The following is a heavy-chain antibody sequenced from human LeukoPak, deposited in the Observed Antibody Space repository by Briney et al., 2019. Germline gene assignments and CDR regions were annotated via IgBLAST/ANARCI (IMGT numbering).Heavy chain of an antibody. CDR3: ARDFVGGGYSPLDY. V-gene: IGHV4-30-4*08. CDR2: IDHSGSA. J-gene: IGHJ4*02. Sequence: SQTMSLTCTVSGGSISRGDYYWSWIRQPPGKGLEWIGYIDHSGSAYYNPSLESRVIISIDTSKRQLSLKLRSVTAADTAVYYCARDFVGGGYSPLDYWGQGTLVTVSS. CDR1: GGSISRGDYY. D-gene: IGHD1-26*01.